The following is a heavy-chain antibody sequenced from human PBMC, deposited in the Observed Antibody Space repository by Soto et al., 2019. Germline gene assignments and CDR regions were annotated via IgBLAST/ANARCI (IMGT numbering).Heavy chain of an antibody. CDR3: AAVMGSDYDYVWGSLTFDD. V-gene: IGHV3-23*01. Sequence: GGSLRLSCVVSGRTFRSYAMSWVRQAPGKGLEWVSHISGSGVSTYFSDSVKGRFTISRDNSNNTLYLQMNSLRAEDTAVYFCAAVMGSDYDYVWGSLTFDDWGQGTLVTVSS. J-gene: IGHJ4*02. D-gene: IGHD3-16*01. CDR2: ISGSGVST. CDR1: GRTFRSYA.